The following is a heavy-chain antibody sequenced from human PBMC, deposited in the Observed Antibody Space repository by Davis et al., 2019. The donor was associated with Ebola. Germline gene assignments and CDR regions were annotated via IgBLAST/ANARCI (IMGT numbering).Heavy chain of an antibody. V-gene: IGHV1-8*01. CDR2: MNPNSGNT. Sequence: AASVKVSCKASGYTFTSYDINWVRQATGQGLEWMGWMNPNSGNTGYAQKFQGRVTMTRNTSISTAYMELSSLRSEDTAVYYCARDVVVVAPTDWFDPWGQGTLVTVSS. CDR3: ARDVVVVAPTDWFDP. J-gene: IGHJ5*02. D-gene: IGHD2-15*01. CDR1: GYTFTSYD.